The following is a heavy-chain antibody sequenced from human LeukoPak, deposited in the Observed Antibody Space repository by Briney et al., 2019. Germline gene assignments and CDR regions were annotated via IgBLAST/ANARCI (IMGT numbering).Heavy chain of an antibody. Sequence: SETLSLTCAVYGGSFSGYYWSWIRQPPGKGLEWIGEINHSGSTNYNPSLKSRVTISVDTSKNQFSLKLSSVTAADTAVYYCARRRRGRWLVPIYYFDYWGQGTLVTVSS. CDR2: INHSGST. V-gene: IGHV4-34*01. CDR1: GGSFSGYY. J-gene: IGHJ4*02. D-gene: IGHD6-19*01. CDR3: ARRRRGRWLVPIYYFDY.